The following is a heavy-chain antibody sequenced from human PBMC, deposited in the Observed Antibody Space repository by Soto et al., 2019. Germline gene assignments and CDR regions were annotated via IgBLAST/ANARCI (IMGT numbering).Heavy chain of an antibody. CDR2: ISGSGGDT. Sequence: EVQLLESGGGLVQPGESLRLFCAASGFTFSTYAMSWVRQAPGKGLEWVSVISGSGGDTYYADSVNGRFTIARDNSKNTLSLQMNSLRAEDTAVYYCAKARGSSTPAPGSYWGQGTQVTVSS. D-gene: IGHD2-2*01. CDR1: GFTFSTYA. CDR3: AKARGSSTPAPGSY. V-gene: IGHV3-23*01. J-gene: IGHJ1*01.